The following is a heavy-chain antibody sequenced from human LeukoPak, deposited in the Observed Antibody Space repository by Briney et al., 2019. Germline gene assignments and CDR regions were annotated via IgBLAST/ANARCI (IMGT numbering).Heavy chain of an antibody. Sequence: PGGSLRLSCAVSGFTVSSNYMSWVRQAPGKGLEWVSVIYSGGDTYYADSVKGRFTISRDNSKNTLYLQMNSLRAEDTAVYYCARNGYSSSWYRNWGQGTLVTVSS. D-gene: IGHD6-13*01. V-gene: IGHV3-53*01. CDR3: ARNGYSSSWYRN. J-gene: IGHJ4*02. CDR1: GFTVSSNY. CDR2: IYSGGDT.